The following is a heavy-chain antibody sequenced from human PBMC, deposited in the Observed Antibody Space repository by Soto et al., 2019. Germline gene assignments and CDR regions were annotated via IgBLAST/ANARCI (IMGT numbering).Heavy chain of an antibody. CDR1: GYTFTSYD. CDR2: MNPNSGNR. Sequence: ASVKVSCKASGYTFTSYDINWVRQATGQGLEWMGWMNPNSGNRGYAQKFQGRVTMTRNTSISTAYMELSSLRSEDTAVYYCARAGKITIFGVVIMPYNWFDPWGQGTLVTVSS. J-gene: IGHJ5*02. D-gene: IGHD3-3*01. V-gene: IGHV1-8*01. CDR3: ARAGKITIFGVVIMPYNWFDP.